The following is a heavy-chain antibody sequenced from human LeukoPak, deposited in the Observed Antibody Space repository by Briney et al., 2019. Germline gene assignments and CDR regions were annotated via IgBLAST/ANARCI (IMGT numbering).Heavy chain of an antibody. CDR1: GFTFSSYW. CDR3: ARERSGYRKDFDY. V-gene: IGHV3-7*01. Sequence: GESLKISCAASGFTFSSYWMSWVRQAPGKGLEWVANIKQNGREKYYVDSVKGRFTISRDNAKNSLYLQMNSLRAEDTAVYYCARERSGYRKDFDYWGQGTLVTVSS. CDR2: IKQNGREK. D-gene: IGHD3-3*01. J-gene: IGHJ4*02.